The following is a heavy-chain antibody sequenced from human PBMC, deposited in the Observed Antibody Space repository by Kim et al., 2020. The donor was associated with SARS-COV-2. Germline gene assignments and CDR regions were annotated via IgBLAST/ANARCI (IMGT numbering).Heavy chain of an antibody. CDR3: AKDLATVTRGYFDY. CDR1: GFTFDDYA. CDR2: ISGDGGST. V-gene: IGHV3-43*02. J-gene: IGHJ4*02. D-gene: IGHD4-17*01. Sequence: GGSLRLSCAASGFTFDDYAMHWVRQAPGKGMEWVSLISGDGGSTYYADSVKGRFTISRDNSKNSLYLQMNSLRTEDTALYYCAKDLATVTRGYFDYWGQGTLVTASS.